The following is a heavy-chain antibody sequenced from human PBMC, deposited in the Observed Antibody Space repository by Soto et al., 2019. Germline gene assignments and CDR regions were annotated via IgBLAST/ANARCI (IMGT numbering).Heavy chain of an antibody. Sequence: EVPLVESGGGLVQPGGSLRLSCTASGLIFSNYGMNWVRQAAGKRPEWVSSISSGGEYIDYADSVKGRLTISRDNDNNILYLQLTSLGVEDTAVSYCATDGAAGAVMGVWGQGTTVTVSS. CDR1: GLIFSNYG. D-gene: IGHD6-13*01. J-gene: IGHJ6*02. CDR2: ISSGGEYI. CDR3: ATDGAAGAVMGV. V-gene: IGHV3-21*06.